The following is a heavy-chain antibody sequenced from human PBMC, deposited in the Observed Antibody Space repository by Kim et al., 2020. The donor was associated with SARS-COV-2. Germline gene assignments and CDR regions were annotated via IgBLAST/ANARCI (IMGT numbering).Heavy chain of an antibody. CDR2: ISYDGSNK. V-gene: IGHV3-30*18. Sequence: GGSLRLSCAASGFTFSSYGMHWVRQAPGKGLEWVAVISYDGSNKYYADSVKGRFTISRDNSKNTLYLQMNSLRAEDTAVYYCAKDRDDYVWGSYVDYWGQGTLVTVSS. D-gene: IGHD3-16*01. J-gene: IGHJ4*02. CDR1: GFTFSSYG. CDR3: AKDRDDYVWGSYVDY.